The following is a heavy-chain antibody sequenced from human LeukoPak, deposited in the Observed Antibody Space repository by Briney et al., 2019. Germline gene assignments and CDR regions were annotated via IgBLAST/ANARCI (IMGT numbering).Heavy chain of an antibody. CDR1: GGTFSSYA. D-gene: IGHD3-16*02. J-gene: IGHJ4*02. V-gene: IGHV1-69*06. CDR3: ASGYYDYVWGSYPLDY. Sequence: ASVKVSCKASGGTFSSYAISWVRQAPGQGLEWMGGIIPIFGTANYAQKFQGRVTITADKSTSTAYMELSSLRSEDTAVCYCASGYYDYVWGSYPLDYWGQGTLVTVSS. CDR2: IIPIFGTA.